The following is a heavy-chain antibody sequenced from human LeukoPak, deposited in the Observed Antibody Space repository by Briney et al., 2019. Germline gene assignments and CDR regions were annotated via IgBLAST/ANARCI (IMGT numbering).Heavy chain of an antibody. J-gene: IGHJ4*02. CDR3: ARGYCSGGICYFLY. Sequence: GGSLRPSCAASGFTFSKYEMNWVRQAPGKGLEWVSYISSSGSTTYYADSVKGRFTISRDNAKNSLYLQMNSLRAEDTAVYYCARGYCSGGICYFLYWGQGTLVTVSS. CDR1: GFTFSKYE. V-gene: IGHV3-48*03. CDR2: ISSSGSTT. D-gene: IGHD2-15*01.